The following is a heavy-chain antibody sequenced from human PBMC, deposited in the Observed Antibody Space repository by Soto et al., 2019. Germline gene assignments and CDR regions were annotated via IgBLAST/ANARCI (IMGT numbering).Heavy chain of an antibody. V-gene: IGHV4-59*08. CDR1: GGSISSYY. CDR2: VHHSWGS. Sequence: QVQLQESGPGLGQPSETMSLSCTVSGGSISSYYWSWFRQSPGNRMEWFGYVHHSWGSSYNPSLQRRVAISLDASRSQIPRREASVTATDTAVYDCARQGFGPLHGLVGVWGQGTTVTVSS. CDR3: ARQGFGPLHGLVGV. D-gene: IGHD3-10*01. J-gene: IGHJ6*02.